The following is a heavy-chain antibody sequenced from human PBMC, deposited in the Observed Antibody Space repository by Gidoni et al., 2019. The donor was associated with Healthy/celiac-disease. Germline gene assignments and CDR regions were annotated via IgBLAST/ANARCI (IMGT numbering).Heavy chain of an antibody. Sequence: QVQLQESGPGLVKPSATLSLTCTVSGCSISSYYWSWIRPPPGKGLEWIGYIYYSGSTNYNPSLKSRVTISVDTSKNQFSLKLSSVTAADTAVYYCARGRRGFRESYFDYWGQGTLVTVSS. CDR3: ARGRRGFRESYFDY. CDR2: IYYSGST. V-gene: IGHV4-59*01. CDR1: GCSISSYY. J-gene: IGHJ4*02. D-gene: IGHD3-10*01.